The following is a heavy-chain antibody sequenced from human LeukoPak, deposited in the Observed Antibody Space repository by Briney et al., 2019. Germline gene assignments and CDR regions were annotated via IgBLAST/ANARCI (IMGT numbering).Heavy chain of an antibody. CDR1: GGSISSSSYY. Sequence: SETLSLTCTVSGGSISSSSYYWGWIRQPPGKGLEWIGSIYYSGSTYYNPSLKSRVTISVDTSKNQFSLKLSSVTAADTAVYYCARSMVRGVMTLDYWGQGTLVTVSS. J-gene: IGHJ4*02. V-gene: IGHV4-39*07. CDR3: ARSMVRGVMTLDY. D-gene: IGHD3-10*01. CDR2: IYYSGST.